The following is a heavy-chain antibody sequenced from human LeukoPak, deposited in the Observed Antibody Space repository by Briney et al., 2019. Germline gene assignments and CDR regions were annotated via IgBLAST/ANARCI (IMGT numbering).Heavy chain of an antibody. CDR1: GFTFNTHG. D-gene: IGHD3-3*01. CDR3: AKDTAIQFLEPAF. V-gene: IGHV3-33*06. Sequence: GGSLRVSCAASGFTFNTHGMHWVRQAPGKGLEWLAAIWFDGSVKHYSDAVKGRFTISRDNSLNTLYLQMNSLRVEDTAIYYCAKDTAIQFLEPAFWGQGTLVTLSS. CDR2: IWFDGSVK. J-gene: IGHJ4*02.